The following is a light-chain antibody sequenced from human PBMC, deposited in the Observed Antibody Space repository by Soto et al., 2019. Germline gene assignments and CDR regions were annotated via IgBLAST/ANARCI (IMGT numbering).Light chain of an antibody. CDR1: QSVSSY. V-gene: IGKV3-11*01. Sequence: DIVLTQSPATLSLSPGDRATLSCRASQSVSSYLAWYQQKPGQAPRLLIYYASNGATGVPARFSGSGSGTDFTLTTSSLEPEDFAVYYCQQRSNWPRWTFGQGTRLEIK. J-gene: IGKJ5*01. CDR3: QQRSNWPRWT. CDR2: YAS.